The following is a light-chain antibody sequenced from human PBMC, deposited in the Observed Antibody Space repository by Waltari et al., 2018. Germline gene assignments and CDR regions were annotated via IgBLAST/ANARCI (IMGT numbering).Light chain of an antibody. V-gene: IGLV2-14*03. J-gene: IGLJ3*02. CDR1: SSDGGGDNY. Sequence: QSALTQPASVSGSPGQSITISCTGTSSDGGGDNYVSWYQQHPGKAPKVMIYDVSNRPSGVSDRFSGSKSGNTASLTISGLQAEDEADYYCNSYTSSSTWVFGGGTKLTVL. CDR2: DVS. CDR3: NSYTSSSTWV.